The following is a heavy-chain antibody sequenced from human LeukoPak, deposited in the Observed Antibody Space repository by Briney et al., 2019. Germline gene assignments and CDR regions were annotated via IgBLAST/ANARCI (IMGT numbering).Heavy chain of an antibody. V-gene: IGHV4-59*01. D-gene: IGHD3-22*01. CDR3: ARVLSGAIVVAIGAFDI. CDR2: IYYSGST. Sequence: SETLSLTCTVPGGSISSYYWSWIRRPPGKGLEWIGYIYYSGSTNYNPSLKSRVTISVDTSKNQFSLKLSSVTAADTAVYYCARVLSGAIVVAIGAFDIWGQGTMVTVSS. CDR1: GGSISSYY. J-gene: IGHJ3*02.